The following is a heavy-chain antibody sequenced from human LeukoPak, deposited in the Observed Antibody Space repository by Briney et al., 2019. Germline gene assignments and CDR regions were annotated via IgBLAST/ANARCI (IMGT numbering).Heavy chain of an antibody. Sequence: GGSLRLSCAASGFTFSSYGMHWVRQAPGKGLEWVAVISYDGSNKYYADSVKGRFTISRDNSKNTLYLQMNSLRAEDTAVYYCAREGQLVSFDSWGQGTLVTVYS. J-gene: IGHJ4*02. CDR3: AREGQLVSFDS. D-gene: IGHD6-6*01. V-gene: IGHV3-30*19. CDR2: ISYDGSNK. CDR1: GFTFSSYG.